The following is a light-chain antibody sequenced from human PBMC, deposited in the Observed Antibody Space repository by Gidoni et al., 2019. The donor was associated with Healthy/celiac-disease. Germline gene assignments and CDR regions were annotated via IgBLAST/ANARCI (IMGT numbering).Light chain of an antibody. CDR2: DAS. J-gene: IGKJ4*01. V-gene: IGKV3-11*01. CDR1: QSVSSY. CDR3: QQRSNWPPSLT. Sequence: IVLTPSSATLSLSPGERATLSCRASQSVSSYLAWYQQKPGQAPRLLIYDASNRATGIPARFSGSGSGTDFTLTISSLEPEDFAVYYCQQRSNWPPSLTFGGGTKVEIK.